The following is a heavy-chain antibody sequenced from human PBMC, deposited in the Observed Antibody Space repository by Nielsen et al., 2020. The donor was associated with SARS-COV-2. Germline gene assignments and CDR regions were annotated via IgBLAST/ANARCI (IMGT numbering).Heavy chain of an antibody. CDR3: ASIDGYGVQGY. J-gene: IGHJ4*02. CDR2: IGTAGDT. V-gene: IGHV3-13*01. Sequence: DSLQIYCAASGCNFSSYDMHWVRQARGKGLEWLSAIGTAGDTYYPGSVKGRFTISRDNAKNSLYLQMNSLRAEDTALYHCASIDGYGVQGYWGQGTLVTVSS. CDR1: GCNFSSYD. D-gene: IGHD5-18*01.